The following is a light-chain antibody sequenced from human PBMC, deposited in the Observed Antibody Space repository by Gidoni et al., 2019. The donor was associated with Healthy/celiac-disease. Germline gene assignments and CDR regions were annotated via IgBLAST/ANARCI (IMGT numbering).Light chain of an antibody. J-gene: IGKJ2*01. V-gene: IGKV1-39*01. CDR3: QQSYSTPPGYT. CDR2: AAS. CDR1: QSISSY. Sequence: DIQMTQSPSSLSASVGDRVTITCRASQSISSYLNWYQQKPGKTPKLLSYAASSLQSGVPSRFSGSGPGTDFTLTISSLQPEDFATYYCQQSYSTPPGYTFGQGTKLEIK.